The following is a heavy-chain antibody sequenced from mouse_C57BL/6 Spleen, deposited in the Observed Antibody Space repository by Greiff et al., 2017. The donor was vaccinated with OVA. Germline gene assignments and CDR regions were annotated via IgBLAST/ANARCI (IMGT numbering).Heavy chain of an antibody. D-gene: IGHD4-1*01. CDR2: ISSGGDYI. Sequence: EVKVVESGEGLVKPGGSLKLSCAASGFHFSSYAMSWVLQTPEKRLEWVAYISSGGDYIYYADTVKGRFTISRDNARNTLYLQMSSLKSEDTAMYYCTRTGTGYYFDYWGQGTTLTVSS. CDR1: GFHFSSYA. CDR3: TRTGTGYYFDY. V-gene: IGHV5-9-1*02. J-gene: IGHJ2*01.